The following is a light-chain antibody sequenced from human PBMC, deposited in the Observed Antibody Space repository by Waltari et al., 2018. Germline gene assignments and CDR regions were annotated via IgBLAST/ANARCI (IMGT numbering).Light chain of an antibody. J-gene: IGLJ3*02. CDR1: SRDIGFYHY. CDR3: NSYAGSSSWV. CDR2: DVS. Sequence: QSALTQPASVSGSPGQSITISCTGTSRDIGFYHYVPWYQQHPGKAPKLMIFDVSERPSGVSNRFSGSKSGNTASLTISGLQAEDEADYYCNSYAGSSSWVFGGGTKLTVL. V-gene: IGLV2-14*01.